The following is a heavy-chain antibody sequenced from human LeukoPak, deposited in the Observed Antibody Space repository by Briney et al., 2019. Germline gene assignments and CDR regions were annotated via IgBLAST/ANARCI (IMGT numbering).Heavy chain of an antibody. CDR3: ARQRRYCSGDNCYQRTFDY. J-gene: IGHJ4*02. D-gene: IGHD2-15*01. CDR1: GFTFSKYW. Sequence: GGSLRLSCAASGFTFSKYWMTWVRQAPGKGLEWVANIKQDGSEKYYVDSVKGRFTISRDNAKNSLYLQMNSLGAEDTAVYYCARQRRYCSGDNCYQRTFDYWGQGTLVTVSS. CDR2: IKQDGSEK. V-gene: IGHV3-7*01.